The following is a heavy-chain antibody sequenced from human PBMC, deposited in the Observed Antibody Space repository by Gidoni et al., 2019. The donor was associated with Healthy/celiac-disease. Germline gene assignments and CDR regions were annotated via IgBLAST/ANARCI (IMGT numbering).Heavy chain of an antibody. Sequence: EVQLVESGGGLVNPGGSLILSCAASGFTFSNAWMSCVRLAPGKGLAWVVSIKRKTDGGKKEYAEPVKGRFTRSRDDSKNKLYLKMNSMKTEEKAVYYCTTDWDCSGGSCYSTPYWGQGTLVTVSS. CDR3: TTDWDCSGGSCYSTPY. J-gene: IGHJ4*02. D-gene: IGHD2-15*01. CDR1: GFTFSNAW. CDR2: IKRKTDGGKK. V-gene: IGHV3-15*01.